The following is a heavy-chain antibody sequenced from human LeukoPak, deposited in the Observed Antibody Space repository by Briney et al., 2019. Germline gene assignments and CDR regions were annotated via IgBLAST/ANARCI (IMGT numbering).Heavy chain of an antibody. CDR1: GNYW. J-gene: IGHJ4*02. CDR2: INSDGSWT. Sequence: GGSLRLSCAASGNYWMHWVRQVPGKGLVWVSHINSDGSWTSYADSVKGRFTISKDNAKNTVYLQMNSLRAEDTAVYYCVSLYETYWGRGTLVTVSS. D-gene: IGHD2/OR15-2a*01. V-gene: IGHV3-74*01. CDR3: VSLYETY.